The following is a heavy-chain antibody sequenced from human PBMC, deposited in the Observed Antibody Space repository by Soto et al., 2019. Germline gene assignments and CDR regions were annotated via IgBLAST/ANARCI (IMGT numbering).Heavy chain of an antibody. V-gene: IGHV3-30*03. D-gene: IGHD2-21*02. CDR1: GFTLKTHG. Sequence: QVRLVESGGGVVQPGRSLRLSCSVSGFTLKTHGMHWVRQAPGKGPEWVAFVSYDGSNQYYGSSVKGRFTISRDNSKNMVFLEVSSLRADDTAVYFCARDLRLRSHILDFWGQGTLVIVS. CDR2: VSYDGSNQ. J-gene: IGHJ4*02. CDR3: ARDLRLRSHILDF.